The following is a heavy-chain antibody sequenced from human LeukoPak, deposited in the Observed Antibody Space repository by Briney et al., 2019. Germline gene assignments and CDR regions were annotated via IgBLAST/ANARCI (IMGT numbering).Heavy chain of an antibody. CDR1: GFTFSSYG. J-gene: IGHJ4*02. CDR2: IWYDGSNK. Sequence: GRSLRLSCAASGFTFSSYGVHWVRQAPGKGLEWVAVIWYDGSNKYYADSVKGRFTISRDNSKNTLSLQMNSLRAEDTAVYYCARDLFGSYYFDYWGQGTLVTVSS. V-gene: IGHV3-33*01. D-gene: IGHD3-10*01. CDR3: ARDLFGSYYFDY.